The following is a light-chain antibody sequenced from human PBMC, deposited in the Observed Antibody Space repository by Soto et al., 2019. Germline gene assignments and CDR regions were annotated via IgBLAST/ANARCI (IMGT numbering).Light chain of an antibody. CDR2: KAS. CDR1: QSISSW. V-gene: IGKV1-5*03. J-gene: IGKJ1*01. CDR3: QQYNSYWT. Sequence: DIQMTQSPSTLSASVGDRVTITCRASQSISSWLAWYQQKPGKDHKLLIYKASSLESGVPSRLSGSGSGTEFTLTISSLQPDDFATYYCQQYNSYWTFGQGTKVEIK.